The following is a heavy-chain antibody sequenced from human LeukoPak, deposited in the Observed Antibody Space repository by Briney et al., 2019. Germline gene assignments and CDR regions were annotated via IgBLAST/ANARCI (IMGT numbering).Heavy chain of an antibody. CDR2: INTGGTF. D-gene: IGHD3-10*01. V-gene: IGHV4-4*07. CDR1: SGSLSSYY. CDR3: ARGPTHGATYFDS. J-gene: IGHJ4*02. Sequence: SETLSPTCTVSSGSLSSYYWSYIRQSAGGGLEWIGRINTGGTFLYNPSLKSRVTLSIDTSRNQFSLNLNSVTAADTAVYFCARGPTHGATYFDSWGQGTLVTVSS.